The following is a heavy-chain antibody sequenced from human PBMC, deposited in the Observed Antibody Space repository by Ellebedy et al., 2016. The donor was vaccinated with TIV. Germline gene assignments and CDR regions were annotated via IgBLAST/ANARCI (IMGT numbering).Heavy chain of an antibody. Sequence: GESLKISXAASGFSFSAYYMDWVRQAPGKGLEWVGRSRNRGDGYTTEYAPSVEGRFTISRDESKDSLFLQMNSLKIEETAVYYCAREDWWRFDPWGQGTLVTVSS. J-gene: IGHJ5*02. CDR1: GFSFSAYY. D-gene: IGHD2-15*01. V-gene: IGHV3-72*01. CDR3: AREDWWRFDP. CDR2: SRNRGDGYTT.